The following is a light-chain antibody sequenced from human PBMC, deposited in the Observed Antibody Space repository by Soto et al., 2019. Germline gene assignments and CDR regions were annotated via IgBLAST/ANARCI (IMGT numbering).Light chain of an antibody. J-gene: IGKJ5*01. CDR3: QQYGSSPIT. CDR1: QSVSSSY. V-gene: IGKV3-20*01. CDR2: VAS. Sequence: QSPGTLSLSPGERATLSCRASQSVSSSYLAWYQQRPGQAPRLLIYVASNRATGTPDRFSGSGSGTDFTLTISRLEPEDFALYYCQQYGSSPITLGQGTRLEMK.